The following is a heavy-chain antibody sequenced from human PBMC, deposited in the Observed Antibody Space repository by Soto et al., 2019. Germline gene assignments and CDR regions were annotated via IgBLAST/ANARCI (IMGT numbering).Heavy chain of an antibody. Sequence: EVQLVESGGGLVQPGRSLRLSCAASGFTFDDYAMHWVRQAPGKGLEWVSGISWNSGSIGYADSVKGRFTISRDNAKNSLYLQMNSLRAEDTALYYCAKSPPRLGGSFGSYYYMDVWGKGTTVTVSS. D-gene: IGHD2-15*01. V-gene: IGHV3-9*01. CDR3: AKSPPRLGGSFGSYYYMDV. CDR2: ISWNSGSI. CDR1: GFTFDDYA. J-gene: IGHJ6*03.